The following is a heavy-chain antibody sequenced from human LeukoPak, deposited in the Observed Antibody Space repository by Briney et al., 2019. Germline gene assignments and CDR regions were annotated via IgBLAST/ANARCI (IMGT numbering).Heavy chain of an antibody. D-gene: IGHD2/OR15-2a*01. CDR3: ARVGEYDSFDY. Sequence: GGSLRLSCAASGFTFSDYYMSWIRQAPGMGLEWVSYISSSGTTIYYADSVKGRFTISRDNAKNTLYLQMDSLRAEDTAVYYCARVGEYDSFDYWGQGTLVTVSS. J-gene: IGHJ4*02. CDR1: GFTFSDYY. V-gene: IGHV3-11*04. CDR2: ISSSGTTI.